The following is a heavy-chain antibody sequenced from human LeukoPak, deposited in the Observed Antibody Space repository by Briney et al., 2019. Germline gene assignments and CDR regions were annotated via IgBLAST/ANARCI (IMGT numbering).Heavy chain of an antibody. CDR2: ISGDSTYI. V-gene: IGHV3-21*01. J-gene: IGHJ4*02. Sequence: GGSLRLSCAASGFTFASYSMNWVRQAPGKGLEWVSSISGDSTYIYNAGSVKGRFTISRDNAQASRYLQMISLRADDPAVYYCARVSGRLERQSDLDYWGQGTLVIVSS. CDR1: GFTFASYS. D-gene: IGHD1-1*01. CDR3: ARVSGRLERQSDLDY.